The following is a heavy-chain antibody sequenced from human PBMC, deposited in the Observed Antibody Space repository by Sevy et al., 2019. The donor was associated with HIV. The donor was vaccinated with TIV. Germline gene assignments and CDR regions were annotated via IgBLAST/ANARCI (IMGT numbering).Heavy chain of an antibody. J-gene: IGHJ3*02. CDR1: GFTFSKYS. Sequence: GGSLRLSCAASGFTFSKYSMSWVRQAPGKGLEWVSGINWNGGSTGYADSVKGRFTISRDNAKNSLYLQMNSLRAEDTALYYCARDRGPGGNAFDIWGQGTMVTVSS. CDR2: INWNGGST. CDR3: ARDRGPGGNAFDI. V-gene: IGHV3-20*04. D-gene: IGHD1-26*01.